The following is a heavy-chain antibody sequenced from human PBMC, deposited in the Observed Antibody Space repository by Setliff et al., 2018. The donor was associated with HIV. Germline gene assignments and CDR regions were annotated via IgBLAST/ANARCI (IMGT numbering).Heavy chain of an antibody. CDR2: ISAYNGNT. D-gene: IGHD3-22*01. J-gene: IGHJ5*02. Sequence: ASVKVSCKASGYTFTSYGISWVRQAPGQGLEWMGWISAYNGNTNYAQKLQGRVTMTRDTSISTAYMDLRSLRSDDTAVYYCAKCSEMLGTPATSSGYYCGWFDPWGQGTLVTVSS. CDR3: AKCSEMLGTPATSSGYYCGWFDP. V-gene: IGHV1-18*01. CDR1: GYTFTSYG.